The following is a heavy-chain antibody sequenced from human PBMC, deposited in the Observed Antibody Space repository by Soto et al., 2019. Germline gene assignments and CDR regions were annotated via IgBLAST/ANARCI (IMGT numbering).Heavy chain of an antibody. V-gene: IGHV1-69*13. CDR3: AKGSSGYYVDY. Sequence: GASVKVFCKASGGTFSSYAISWVRQAPGQGLEWMGGIIPIFGTANYAQKFQGRVTITADESTSTAYMELSSLRSEDTAVYYCAKGSSGYYVDYWGQGTLVTVSS. CDR2: IIPIFGTA. J-gene: IGHJ4*02. D-gene: IGHD3-22*01. CDR1: GGTFSSYA.